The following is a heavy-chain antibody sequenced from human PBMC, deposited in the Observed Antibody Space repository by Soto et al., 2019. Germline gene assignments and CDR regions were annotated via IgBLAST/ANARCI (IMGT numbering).Heavy chain of an antibody. J-gene: IGHJ4*02. V-gene: IGHV1-2*02. CDR2: IDLDIGYT. CDR3: ALQPTGTAGFDY. CDR1: GHTFTGHH. Sequence: QVQLVQSGAEVKKPGASVKVSCKASGHTFTGHHMHWVRQAPGQGLEWMGLIDLDIGYTKYAQKFQGRVTSTSDTWSTTAYMELRGLRSDDTAVYYCALQPTGTAGFDYWGQGTLVTVSS. D-gene: IGHD1-1*01.